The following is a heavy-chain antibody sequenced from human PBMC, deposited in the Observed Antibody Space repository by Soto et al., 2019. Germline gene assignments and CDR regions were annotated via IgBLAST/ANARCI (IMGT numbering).Heavy chain of an antibody. V-gene: IGHV6-1*01. Sequence: SQTISLTGASSGGRASPNGPTLYRIMNSPSRGLEWLGRTYYRSKWYNDYAVSVKSRITINPDTSNNQLSLQLNSVTPDDTAVYYCARLIGNSWLDSWGQGTLVTVSS. CDR3: ARLIGNSWLDS. D-gene: IGHD2-8*01. CDR1: GGRASPNGPT. CDR2: TYYRSKWYN. J-gene: IGHJ5*01.